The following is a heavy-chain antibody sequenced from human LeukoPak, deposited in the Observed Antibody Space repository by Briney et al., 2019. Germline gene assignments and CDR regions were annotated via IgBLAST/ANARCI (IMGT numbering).Heavy chain of an antibody. CDR1: GFTFSSYS. D-gene: IGHD5/OR15-5a*01. J-gene: IGHJ6*03. Sequence: PGGSLRLSCAAPGFTFSSYSMNWVRQAPGKGLEWVSSISSSSSYIYYADSVKGRFTISRDNAKNSLYLQMNSLRAEDTAVYYCARDQMRVYDGNYYYYYMDVWGKGTTVTVSS. CDR3: ARDQMRVYDGNYYYYYMDV. V-gene: IGHV3-21*01. CDR2: ISSSSSYI.